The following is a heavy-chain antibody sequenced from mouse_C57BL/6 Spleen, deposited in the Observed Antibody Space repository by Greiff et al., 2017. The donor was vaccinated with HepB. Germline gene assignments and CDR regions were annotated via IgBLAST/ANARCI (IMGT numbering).Heavy chain of an antibody. V-gene: IGHV1-9*01. CDR3: ARTFYGSSPAWFAY. Sequence: QVQLQQSGAELMKPGASVKLSCKATGYTFTGYWIEWVKQRPGHGLEWIGEILPGSGSTNYNEKFKGKATFTADKSSTTAYMQLSSLPTEDSAIYYCARTFYGSSPAWFAYWGQGTLVTVSA. J-gene: IGHJ3*01. CDR1: GYTFTGYW. CDR2: ILPGSGST. D-gene: IGHD1-1*01.